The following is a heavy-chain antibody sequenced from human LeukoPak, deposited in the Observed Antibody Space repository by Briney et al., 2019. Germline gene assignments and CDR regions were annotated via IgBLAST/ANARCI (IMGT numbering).Heavy chain of an antibody. J-gene: IGHJ4*02. V-gene: IGHV3-9*01. CDR1: GFTFDDYA. CDR3: ARAGRVAVADPSWVGYYFDY. D-gene: IGHD6-19*01. CDR2: ISWNSGSI. Sequence: QPGRSLRLSCAASGFTFDDYAMHWVRQAPGKGLEWVSGISWNSGSIGYADSVKGRFTISRDNAKNSLYLQMNSLRAEDTALYYCARAGRVAVADPSWVGYYFDYWGQGTLVTVSS.